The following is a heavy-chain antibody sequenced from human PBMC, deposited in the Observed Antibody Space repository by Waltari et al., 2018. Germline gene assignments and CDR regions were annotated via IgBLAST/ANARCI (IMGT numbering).Heavy chain of an antibody. CDR3: ARDLVGRAAAGSGYGAFDI. Sequence: QVQLQESGPGLVKPSETLSLTCTVSGGSISSYYWSWIRQPAGKGLEWIGRIYTSGSTNYNPSLKGRVTMSLDTSKNQFSRKLSSVTAADTAVYYCARDLVGRAAAGSGYGAFDIWGQGTMVTVSS. CDR1: GGSISSYY. J-gene: IGHJ3*02. D-gene: IGHD6-13*01. V-gene: IGHV4-4*07. CDR2: IYTSGST.